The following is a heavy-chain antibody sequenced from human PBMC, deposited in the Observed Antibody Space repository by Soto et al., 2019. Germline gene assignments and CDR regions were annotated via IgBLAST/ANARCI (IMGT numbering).Heavy chain of an antibody. CDR2: INSDGSST. CDR1: GFTFSSHW. CDR3: ASPPEGVSGFDY. D-gene: IGHD6-13*01. V-gene: IGHV3-74*01. Sequence: GGSLRLSCAASGFTFSSHWMHWVRQAPGKGLVWVSRINSDGSSTSYADSVKGRFTISRDNAKNTLYLQMNSLRAEDTAVYYCASPPEGVSGFDYWGQGTLVTVSS. J-gene: IGHJ4*02.